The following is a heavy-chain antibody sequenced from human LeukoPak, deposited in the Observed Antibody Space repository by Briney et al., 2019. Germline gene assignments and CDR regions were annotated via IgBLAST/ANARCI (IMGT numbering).Heavy chain of an antibody. CDR3: ATNYGDYVNWFDP. Sequence: GGSLRLSCAASGFTFRSNAMSWVRQAPGQGPEWVSSINANGDSTWYADSVKGRFTIYRDNFKNTLSPQMNSLRAEDTALYHCATNYGDYVNWFDPWGQGTLVIVSS. CDR2: INANGDST. J-gene: IGHJ5*02. D-gene: IGHD4-17*01. CDR1: GFTFRSNA. V-gene: IGHV3-23*01.